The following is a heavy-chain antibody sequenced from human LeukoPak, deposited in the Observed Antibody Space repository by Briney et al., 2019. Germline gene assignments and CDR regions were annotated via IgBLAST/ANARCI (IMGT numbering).Heavy chain of an antibody. CDR1: GFTFSSHW. D-gene: IGHD5-12*01. Sequence: GGSLRLSCAASGFTFSSHWMHWVRQAPGKGLVWVSRINSDGSSTSYADSVKGRFTISRDNAKNTLYLQMNSLRAEDTAVYYCAREGGYSGYDPDYWGQGTLVTISS. CDR3: AREGGYSGYDPDY. J-gene: IGHJ4*02. V-gene: IGHV3-74*01. CDR2: INSDGSST.